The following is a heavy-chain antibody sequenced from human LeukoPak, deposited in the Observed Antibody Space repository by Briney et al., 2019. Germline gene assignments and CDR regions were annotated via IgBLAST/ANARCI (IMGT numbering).Heavy chain of an antibody. CDR2: TNPNSGNT. D-gene: IGHD2-2*01. Sequence: ASVKVSCKASGYTFTSYDINWVRQATGQGLEWMGWTNPNSGNTGYAQKFQGRVTMTRNTSISTAYMELSSLRSEDTAVYYCASSRGYCSSTSCPFDYWGQGTLVTVSS. J-gene: IGHJ4*02. CDR3: ASSRGYCSSTSCPFDY. CDR1: GYTFTSYD. V-gene: IGHV1-8*01.